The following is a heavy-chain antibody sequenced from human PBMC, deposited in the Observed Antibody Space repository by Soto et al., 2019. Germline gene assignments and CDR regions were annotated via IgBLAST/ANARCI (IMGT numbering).Heavy chain of an antibody. V-gene: IGHV4-59*01. J-gene: IGHJ6*02. Sequence: SETLSLTCTVSGGSISSYYWSWIRQPPGKGLEWIGYIYYSGSTNYNPSLKSRVTISVDTSKNQFSLKLSSVTAADTAVYYCARLGGATFYGMDVWGQGTTVTVSS. CDR2: IYYSGST. D-gene: IGHD1-26*01. CDR3: ARLGGATFYGMDV. CDR1: GGSISSYY.